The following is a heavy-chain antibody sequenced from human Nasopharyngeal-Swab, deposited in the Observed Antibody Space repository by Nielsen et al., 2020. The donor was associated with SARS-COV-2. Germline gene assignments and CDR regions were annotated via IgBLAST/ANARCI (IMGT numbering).Heavy chain of an antibody. V-gene: IGHV3-7*03. J-gene: IGHJ6*02. Sequence: VRQAPGKGLEWGANINQDGSEKYYVGSVKGRFTISRDNAKNSLYLQMNSLRAEDTAVYYCAREEGLRAYWSGSPFRYYYYGMDVWGQGTTVTVSS. CDR3: AREEGLRAYWSGSPFRYYYYGMDV. D-gene: IGHD3-10*01. CDR2: INQDGSEK.